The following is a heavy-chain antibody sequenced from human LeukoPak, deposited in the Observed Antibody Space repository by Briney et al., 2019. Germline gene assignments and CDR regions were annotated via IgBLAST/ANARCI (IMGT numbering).Heavy chain of an antibody. D-gene: IGHD4-17*01. Sequence: ASVKVSCKASGGTFSSYAISWLRQAPGQGLEWMGGIIPIFGTANYAQKFQGRVTITTDESTSTAYMELSSLRSEDTAVYYCARALPGDGDLFFDYWGQGTLVTVSS. CDR3: ARALPGDGDLFFDY. J-gene: IGHJ4*02. CDR2: IIPIFGTA. CDR1: GGTFSSYA. V-gene: IGHV1-69*05.